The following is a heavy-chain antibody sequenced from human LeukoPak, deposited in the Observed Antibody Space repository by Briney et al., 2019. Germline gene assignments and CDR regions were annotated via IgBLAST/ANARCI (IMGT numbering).Heavy chain of an antibody. Sequence: GGSLRLSCAASGFTVSSDYMSWVRQAPGKGLEWVSVIYTGGSTYYTDSVKGRFTISRDNSKNTLYLPLNSLRAEDSAMYYCARFYCGGGSCYAAYWGQGTLVTVSS. V-gene: IGHV3-53*01. CDR1: GFTVSSDY. CDR2: IYTGGST. D-gene: IGHD2-15*01. J-gene: IGHJ4*02. CDR3: ARFYCGGGSCYAAY.